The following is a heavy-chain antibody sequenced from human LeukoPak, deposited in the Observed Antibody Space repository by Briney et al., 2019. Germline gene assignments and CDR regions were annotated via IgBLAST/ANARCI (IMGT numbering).Heavy chain of an antibody. D-gene: IGHD5-18*01. CDR2: ISAYNGNT. J-gene: IGHJ4*02. Sequence: ASVKVSCKASGYTFTSYGVSWVRQAPGQGLEWMGWISAYNGNTNYAQKLQGRVTMTTDTSTSTAYMELRSLRSDDTAVYYCARARGYSYGAGSYYFDYWGQGTLVTVSS. CDR1: GYTFTSYG. V-gene: IGHV1-18*01. CDR3: ARARGYSYGAGSYYFDY.